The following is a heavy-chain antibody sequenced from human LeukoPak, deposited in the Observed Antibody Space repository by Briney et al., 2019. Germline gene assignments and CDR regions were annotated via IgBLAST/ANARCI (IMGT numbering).Heavy chain of an antibody. CDR2: FSGTSTN. J-gene: IGHJ4*02. Sequence: GGSLRLSCAASGFTFSSYAMSWARQDPGKGLEWGSTFSGTSTNSYADAVKGRVTISRDNSKNTLYLQMNSLRAEDTAVYYCAKLKQWQPQRYFFEYWGQGALVTVSS. CDR3: AKLKQWQPQRYFFEY. D-gene: IGHD6-19*01. V-gene: IGHV3-23*01. CDR1: GFTFSSYA.